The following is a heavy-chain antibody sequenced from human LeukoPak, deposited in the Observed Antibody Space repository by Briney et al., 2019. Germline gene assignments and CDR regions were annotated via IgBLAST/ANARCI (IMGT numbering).Heavy chain of an antibody. CDR3: ARVSTAFGGSGSYYVDY. J-gene: IGHJ4*02. Sequence: PSETLSLTCAVSGGSISSSNWWSWVRQPPGKGLEWIGEIYHSGSTNYNPSLKSRVTISVDKSKNQFSLKLSSVTAADTAVYYCARVSTAFGGSGSYYVDYWGQGTLVTVSS. CDR1: GGSISSSNW. V-gene: IGHV4-4*02. D-gene: IGHD3-10*01. CDR2: IYHSGST.